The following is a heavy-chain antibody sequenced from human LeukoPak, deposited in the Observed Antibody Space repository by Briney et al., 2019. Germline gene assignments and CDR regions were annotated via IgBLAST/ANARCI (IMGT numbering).Heavy chain of an antibody. D-gene: IGHD6-13*01. J-gene: IGHJ6*02. CDR3: ARDSPYSTSWYRDFYYGMDV. V-gene: IGHV3-7*01. CDR2: IKQDGSEK. Sequence: PGGSLRLSCAASGFTFSTYWMTWVRQAPGKGLEWVANIKQDGSEKYYVDSARGRFTISRDNAKNSLYLQMNSLRAEDTAMYYCARDSPYSTSWYRDFYYGMDVWGQGTTVTVSS. CDR1: GFTFSTYW.